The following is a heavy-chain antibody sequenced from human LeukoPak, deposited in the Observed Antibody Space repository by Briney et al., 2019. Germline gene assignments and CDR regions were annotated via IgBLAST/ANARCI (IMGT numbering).Heavy chain of an antibody. CDR3: ARDGGGKSRPFDY. CDR1: GGSISSSSYY. Sequence: SETLSLTCTVSGGSISSSSYYWSWIRQPPGKGLEWIGNIYYSGSTNYNPSLKSRVTMSVGTSKNQFSLKVSSVTAADTAVYYCARDGGGKSRPFDYWGQGTSVAVSS. D-gene: IGHD4-23*01. CDR2: IYYSGST. V-gene: IGHV4-61*01. J-gene: IGHJ4*02.